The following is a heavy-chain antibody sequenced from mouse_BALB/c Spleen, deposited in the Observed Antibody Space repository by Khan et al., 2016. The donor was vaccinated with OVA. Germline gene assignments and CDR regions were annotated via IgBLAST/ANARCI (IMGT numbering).Heavy chain of an antibody. CDR2: IWADGGT. V-gene: IGHV2-6-4*01. D-gene: IGHD1-1*01. Sequence: QVQLKESGPGLVAPSQSLSITCTVSGFSLSRYNIHWVRQPPGKGLDWLGMIWADGGTDYNKTLKSRMSISTDNSNSTVYLKLNSLQTDDTANYYCARDYDKYNGYCGMAYWGQGTSVTVS. CDR1: GFSLSRYN. J-gene: IGHJ4*01. CDR3: ARDYDKYNGYCGMAY.